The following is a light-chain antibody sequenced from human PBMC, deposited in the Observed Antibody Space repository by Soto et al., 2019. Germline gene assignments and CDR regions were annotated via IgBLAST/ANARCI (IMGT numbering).Light chain of an antibody. J-gene: IGLJ2*01. CDR2: EVS. V-gene: IGLV2-14*01. CDR3: SSYTSSSAPVV. CDR1: SSDVGGYNY. Sequence: QSALTQPASVSGSPGQSITISCTGTSSDVGGYNYVSWYQQHPGKAPKLMIYEVSNRPSGVSNRFSGPKSGNTASLSISGLQAEEEAEYYCSSYTSSSAPVVFGGGTKLTVL.